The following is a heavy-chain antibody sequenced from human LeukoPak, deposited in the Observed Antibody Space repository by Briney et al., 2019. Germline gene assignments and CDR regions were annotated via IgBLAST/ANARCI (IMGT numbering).Heavy chain of an antibody. CDR1: GFSLSRNTVG. CDR3: AHRGVVREKYFLH. CDR2: IYWNDNK. J-gene: IGHJ1*01. D-gene: IGHD3-10*01. Sequence: ESGPTLVNPTQTLTLTCTFSGFSLSRNTVGVGWIRQPPGRALEWLASIYWNDNKRYRPSLRDRVTITKDTSNNQVVLTMTNMAPVDTATYYCAHRGVVREKYFLHWGQGTLVTVS. V-gene: IGHV2-5*01.